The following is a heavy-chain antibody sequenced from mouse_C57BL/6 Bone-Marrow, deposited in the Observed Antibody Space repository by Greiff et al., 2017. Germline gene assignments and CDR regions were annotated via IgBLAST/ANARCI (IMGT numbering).Heavy chain of an antibody. J-gene: IGHJ4*01. CDR1: GFSLSTFGMG. Sequence: QVTLNVSGPGILQPSPTLSLPCSFSGFSLSTFGMGVGWIRQPSGKGLEWLAHIWWDDDKYYNPALKSRLTISKDTSKNQVFLKIANVDTADTATYYCARIAFTTVVAFYYYAMDYWGQGTSVTVSS. D-gene: IGHD1-1*01. CDR2: IWWDDDK. V-gene: IGHV8-8*01. CDR3: ARIAFTTVVAFYYYAMDY.